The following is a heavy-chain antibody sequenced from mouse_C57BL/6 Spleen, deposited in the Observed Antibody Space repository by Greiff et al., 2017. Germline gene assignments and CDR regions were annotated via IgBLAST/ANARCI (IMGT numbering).Heavy chain of an antibody. Sequence: VQLQQSGAELVKPGASVKISCKASGYAFSSYWMNWVKQRPGKGLEWIGQIYPGDGDTNYNGKFKGKATLTVDKSSSTAYMQLSSLTSEDSAVYYCARGGYYGNFYFDYWGQGTTLTVSS. CDR2: IYPGDGDT. CDR3: ARGGYYGNFYFDY. V-gene: IGHV1-80*01. D-gene: IGHD2-1*01. J-gene: IGHJ2*01. CDR1: GYAFSSYW.